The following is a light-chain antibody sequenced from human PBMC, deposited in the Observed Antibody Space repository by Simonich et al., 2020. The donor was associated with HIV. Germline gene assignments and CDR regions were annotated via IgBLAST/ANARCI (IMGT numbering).Light chain of an antibody. V-gene: IGKV1-33*01. CDR2: DAS. CDR3: QQYDNLPLT. J-gene: IGKJ4*01. Sequence: DIQMTQSSSILSASVGDRVTITCRASQSISSWLAWYQQKPGKAPKLLIYDASNLETGVPSRFSGSGSGTDFTFTISSLQPEDIATYYCQQYDNLPLTFGGGTKVEIK. CDR1: QSISSW.